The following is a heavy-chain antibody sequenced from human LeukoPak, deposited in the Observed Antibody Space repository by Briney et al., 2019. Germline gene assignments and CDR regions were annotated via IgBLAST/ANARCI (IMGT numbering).Heavy chain of an antibody. CDR1: GFTVSSNY. Sequence: GGSLRPSCAASGFTVSSNYMSWVRQAPGKGLEWVSVIYSGGSTYYADSVKGRFTISRDNSKNTLYLQMNSLRAEDTAVYYCARDAGSGWYGYGYWGQGTLVTVSS. J-gene: IGHJ4*02. CDR2: IYSGGST. D-gene: IGHD6-19*01. CDR3: ARDAGSGWYGYGY. V-gene: IGHV3-66*01.